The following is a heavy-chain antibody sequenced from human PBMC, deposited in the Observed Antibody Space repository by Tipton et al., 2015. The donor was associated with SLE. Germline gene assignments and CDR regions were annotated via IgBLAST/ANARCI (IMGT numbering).Heavy chain of an antibody. CDR1: GYTFTSYG. V-gene: IGHV1-2*02. D-gene: IGHD6-13*01. CDR2: INPNSGGT. CDR3: AREGGGSSQYFDY. J-gene: IGHJ4*02. Sequence: QLVQSGAEVKKPGASVKVSCKASGYTFTSYGISWVRQAPGQGLEWMGWINPNSGGTNYAQKFQGRVTMTRDTSISTAYMELSGLRSDDTAVYYCAREGGGSSQYFDYWGQGTLVTVSS.